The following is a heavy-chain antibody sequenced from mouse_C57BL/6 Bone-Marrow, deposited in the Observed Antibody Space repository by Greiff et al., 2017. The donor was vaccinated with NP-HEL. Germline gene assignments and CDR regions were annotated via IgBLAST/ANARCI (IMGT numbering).Heavy chain of an antibody. D-gene: IGHD1-1*01. CDR1: GFSLTSYG. CDR3: ARYYGSSYVENFDV. V-gene: IGHV2-2*01. Sequence: VQLQQSGPGLVQPSQSLSITCTVSGFSLTSYGVHWVRQSPGKGLEWLGVIWSGGSTDYNAAFISRLSISKDNSKSQVFFKMNSLQADDTAIYYCARYYGSSYVENFDVWGTGTTVTVSS. J-gene: IGHJ1*03. CDR2: IWSGGST.